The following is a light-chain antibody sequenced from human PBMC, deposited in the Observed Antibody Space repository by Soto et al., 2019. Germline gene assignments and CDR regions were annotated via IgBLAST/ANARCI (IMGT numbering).Light chain of an antibody. V-gene: IGKV3-20*01. Sequence: EIVMTQSPAPLSLSPGERATLSCRASQGVSRHLAWYQQKPGQAPRLLIYAASTRAAGVPARFSGSGSGTDITLTISRLEPEDFAVYYCQQYGSSSYTFGQGTKLEIK. CDR1: QGVSRH. J-gene: IGKJ2*01. CDR2: AAS. CDR3: QQYGSSSYT.